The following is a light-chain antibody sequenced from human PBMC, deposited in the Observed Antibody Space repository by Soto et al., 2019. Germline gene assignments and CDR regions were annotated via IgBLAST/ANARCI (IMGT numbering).Light chain of an antibody. CDR1: QSITSW. J-gene: IGKJ5*01. CDR3: QQYNRYSPS. CDR2: KAS. Sequence: DIQMTQSPSTLSASVGDRLTITARDSQSITSWLAWYQQKPGKAPKLLIYKASSLESGVPSRFSGSGAGTECTRTISSLQPDDFATDDCQQYNRYSPSFGQGTRLEIK. V-gene: IGKV1-5*03.